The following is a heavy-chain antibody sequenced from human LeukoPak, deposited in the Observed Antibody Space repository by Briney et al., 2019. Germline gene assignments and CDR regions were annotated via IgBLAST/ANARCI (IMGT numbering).Heavy chain of an antibody. J-gene: IGHJ6*03. CDR1: GVSISSYY. D-gene: IGHD3-22*01. Sequence: PSETLSLTCTVSGVSISSYYWSWIRQPPGKGLEWIGYIYTSGSTNYNPSLKGRVTISVDTSKNQFSLKLSSVTAADTAVYYCARQGYYDSSGVYYYMDVWGKGTTVTVSS. CDR2: IYTSGST. V-gene: IGHV4-4*09. CDR3: ARQGYYDSSGVYYYMDV.